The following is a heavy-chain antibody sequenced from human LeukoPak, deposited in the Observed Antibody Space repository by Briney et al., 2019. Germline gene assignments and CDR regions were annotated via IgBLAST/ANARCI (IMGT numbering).Heavy chain of an antibody. D-gene: IGHD6-19*01. CDR2: IYSGGST. Sequence: GGSLRLSCAASGFIFSSYAMSWVRRAPGKGLEWVSVIYSGGSTYNADSVKGRFTISRDSSKNTLYLQMNSPRAEDTAVYYCARIAVAGLNFDFWGQGTLVTVSS. CDR3: ARIAVAGLNFDF. CDR1: GFIFSSYA. V-gene: IGHV3-66*01. J-gene: IGHJ4*02.